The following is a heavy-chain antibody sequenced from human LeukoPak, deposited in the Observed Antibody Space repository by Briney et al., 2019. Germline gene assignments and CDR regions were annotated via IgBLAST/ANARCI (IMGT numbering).Heavy chain of an antibody. CDR3: ARGIVVVPAAIGGRRDWFDP. J-gene: IGHJ5*02. D-gene: IGHD2-2*01. CDR2: MNPNSGNT. CDR1: GYTCTSYD. V-gene: IGHV1-8*01. Sequence: EASVKVSCKASGYTCTSYDINWVRQATGQGLEWMGWMNPNSGNTGYAQKFQGRVTMTRNTSISTAYMELSSLRSEDTAVYYCARGIVVVPAAIGGRRDWFDPWGQGTLVTVSS.